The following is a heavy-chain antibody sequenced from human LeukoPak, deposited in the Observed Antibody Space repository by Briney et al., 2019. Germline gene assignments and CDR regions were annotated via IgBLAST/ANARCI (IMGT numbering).Heavy chain of an antibody. J-gene: IGHJ3*02. CDR3: XXXXXXXGXXXXXHXNDAFDI. CDR2: ISYDGSNK. V-gene: IGHV3-30*18. Sequence: GGSLRLSCAASGFTFSSYGMHWVRQAPGKGLEWVAVISYDGSNKYYADSVKGRFTISRDNSKNTLYLQMNSLRAEDTAVYYXXXXXXXXGXXXXXHXNDAFDIWGQGTMVTVSS. CDR1: GFTFSSYG.